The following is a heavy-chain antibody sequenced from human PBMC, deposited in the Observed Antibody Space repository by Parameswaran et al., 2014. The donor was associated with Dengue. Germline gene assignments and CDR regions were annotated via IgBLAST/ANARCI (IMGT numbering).Heavy chain of an antibody. CDR3: GGALAGLRYFDWLLIPYYFDY. V-gene: IGHV4-39*01. CDR2: IYYSGST. Sequence: WIRQPPGKGLEWIGSIYYSGSTYYNPSLKSRVTISVDTSKNQFSLKLSSVTAADTAVYYCGGALAGLRYFDWLLIPYYFDYWGQGTLVTVSS. J-gene: IGHJ4*02. D-gene: IGHD3-9*01.